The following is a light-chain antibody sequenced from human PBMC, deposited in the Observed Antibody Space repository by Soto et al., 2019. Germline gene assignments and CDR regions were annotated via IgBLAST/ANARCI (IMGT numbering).Light chain of an antibody. CDR1: NNDVGVYNY. V-gene: IGLV2-14*03. J-gene: IGLJ1*01. Sequence: QSVLTQPASVSGSPGQSITISCTGNNNDVGVYNYVSWYQHHPGKAPKLMIYDVSNRPSGVSNRFSGSKSGNTASLIISGLQAEDEADYYCSSYTSSSTLSTYVFGTGTKVTVL. CDR3: SSYTSSSTLSTYV. CDR2: DVS.